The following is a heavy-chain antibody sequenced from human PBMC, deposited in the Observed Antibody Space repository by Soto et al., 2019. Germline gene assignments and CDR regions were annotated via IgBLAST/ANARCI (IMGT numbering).Heavy chain of an antibody. Sequence: HVQLVESGGGVIQPGKSLRLSCAASGFTFSSYAMHWVRQAPGKGLEWVAFISYHGSHNYYADSVKGRFTISRDNSKNTLYLQMNSLRPEDRAVYFCAKDRTTIFGVVTYYFDNWGQGTLVTVSS. CDR3: AKDRTTIFGVVTYYFDN. CDR2: ISYHGSHN. J-gene: IGHJ4*02. CDR1: GFTFSSYA. V-gene: IGHV3-30*18. D-gene: IGHD3-3*01.